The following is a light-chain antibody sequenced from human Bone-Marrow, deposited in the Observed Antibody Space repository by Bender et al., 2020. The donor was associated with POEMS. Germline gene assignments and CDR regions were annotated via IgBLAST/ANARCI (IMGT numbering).Light chain of an antibody. CDR3: QAWDSSVV. CDR1: KLGRKY. V-gene: IGLV3-1*01. Sequence: SYEVSQPPSVSVSPGQTATITCSGDKLGRKYVSWYQQKAGQSPVLVISQDTKRPSGIPERFSGSNSGNTATLTIRGNQAMDEADYYCQAWDSSVVFGGGTKLTVL. J-gene: IGLJ2*01. CDR2: QDT.